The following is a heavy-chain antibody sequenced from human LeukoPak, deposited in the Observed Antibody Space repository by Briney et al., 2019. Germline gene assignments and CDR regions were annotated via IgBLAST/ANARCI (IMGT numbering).Heavy chain of an antibody. CDR2: ISSSGSYT. Sequence: GSLRLSCADSGITFSDYYMSWIRQAPGKGLEWVSYISSSGSYTNYADSLKGRFTISRDNAKNSLYLQMNSLRAEDTAVYYCARGKNWFDPWGQGILVTVSS. V-gene: IGHV3-11*06. J-gene: IGHJ5*02. CDR3: ARGKNWFDP. CDR1: GITFSDYY.